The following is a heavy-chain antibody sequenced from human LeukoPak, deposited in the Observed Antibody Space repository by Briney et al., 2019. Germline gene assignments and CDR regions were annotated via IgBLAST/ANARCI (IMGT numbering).Heavy chain of an antibody. J-gene: IGHJ6*02. V-gene: IGHV1-46*01. CDR2: INPSGGST. CDR3: ASRFGGAYRVDGMDV. Sequence: ASVKVSCKASGYTFTSYYMHWVRQAPGQGLEWMGIINPSGGSTSYAQKFQGRVTMTRDTSTSTVYMELSSLRSEDTAVYYCASRFGGAYRVDGMDVWGQGTTVTVSS. CDR1: GYTFTSYY. D-gene: IGHD4-17*01.